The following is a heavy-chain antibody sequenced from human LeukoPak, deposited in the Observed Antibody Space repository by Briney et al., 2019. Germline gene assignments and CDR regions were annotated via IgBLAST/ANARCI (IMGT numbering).Heavy chain of an antibody. D-gene: IGHD6-19*01. CDR1: GGSISSGSYY. CDR2: IYTSGST. J-gene: IGHJ4*02. V-gene: IGHV4-61*02. Sequence: PSETLSLTCTVSGGSISSGSYYWSWIRQPAGKGLEWIGRIYTSGSTNYNPSLKSRVTISVDTSKNQFSLKLSSVTAADTAVYYCARTGSSGWYSHFFDYWGQGTLVTVSS. CDR3: ARTGSSGWYSHFFDY.